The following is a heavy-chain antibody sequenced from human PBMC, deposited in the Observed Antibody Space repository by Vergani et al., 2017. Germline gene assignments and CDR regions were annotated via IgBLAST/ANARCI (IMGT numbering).Heavy chain of an antibody. D-gene: IGHD3-9*01. CDR2: IIPIFGTA. CDR1: GGTFSSYV. V-gene: IGHV1-69*06. CDR3: ARTSHLEVTGYYPEDYYYGMDV. J-gene: IGHJ6*02. Sequence: QVQLVQSGAEVKKPGSSVKVSCKASGGTFSSYVISWVRQAPGQGLEWMGGIIPIFGTANYAQKLQGRVTMTTDTSTSTAYMELSSLRSEDTAVYYCARTSHLEVTGYYPEDYYYGMDVWGQGTTVTVSS.